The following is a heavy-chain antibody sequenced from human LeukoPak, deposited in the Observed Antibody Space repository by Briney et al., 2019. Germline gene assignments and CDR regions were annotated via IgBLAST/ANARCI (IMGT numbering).Heavy chain of an antibody. CDR2: IRYDGSNK. CDR3: AKDLSWGKIDY. CDR1: GFTFSSYG. V-gene: IGHV3-30*02. D-gene: IGHD3-16*01. J-gene: IGHJ4*02. Sequence: GVSLRLSCAASGFTFSSYGMLWVRQAPGKGLEWGAFIRYDGSNKYYADSVKGRFTISRDNSKNTPYLQMNSLRAEDTAVYYCAKDLSWGKIDYWGQGTLVTVSS.